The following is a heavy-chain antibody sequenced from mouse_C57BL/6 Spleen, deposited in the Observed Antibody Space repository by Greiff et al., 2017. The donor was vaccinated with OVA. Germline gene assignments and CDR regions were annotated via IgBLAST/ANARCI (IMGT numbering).Heavy chain of an antibody. CDR1: GYTFTDYY. CDR2: INPYNGGT. V-gene: IGHV1-19*01. CDR3: ERGLFDY. D-gene: IGHD6-5*01. J-gene: IGHJ2*01. Sequence: VQLKESGPVLVQPGASVKMSCKASGYTFTDYYMHWVKQSHGKSLEWIGVINPYNGGTSYNQKFKGKATLTVETSSRTAYMELNILTSEDSAVCDCERGLFDYWGQGTPLTVSS.